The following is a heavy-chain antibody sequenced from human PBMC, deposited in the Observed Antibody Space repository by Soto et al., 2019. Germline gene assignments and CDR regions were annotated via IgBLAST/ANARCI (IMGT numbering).Heavy chain of an antibody. V-gene: IGHV3-11*01. J-gene: IGHJ4*02. CDR3: ANSGYDFWSGYSDY. Sequence: QVQLVESGGGLVKPGGSLRLSCAASGFTFSDYFLSWIRQAPGKGLEWVSYISSSGGSTYYADSVKGRFTISRDNSKNTLYLQMNSLRAEDTAVYYCANSGYDFWSGYSDYWGQGTLVTVSS. D-gene: IGHD3-3*01. CDR1: GFTFSDYF. CDR2: ISSSGGST.